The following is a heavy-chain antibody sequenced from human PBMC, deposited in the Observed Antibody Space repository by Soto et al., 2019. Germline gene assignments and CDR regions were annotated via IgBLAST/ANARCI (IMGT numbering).Heavy chain of an antibody. CDR1: GFTFSSYA. Sequence: PGGSLRLSCAASGFTFSSYAMSWVRQAPGKGLEWVSAISGSGGSTYYADSVKGRFTISRDNSKNTLYLQMNSLRAEDTAVYYCAKGVAEISRWLPSFDYWGQGTLVTVSS. CDR3: AKGVAEISRWLPSFDY. CDR2: ISGSGGST. J-gene: IGHJ4*02. V-gene: IGHV3-23*01. D-gene: IGHD3-22*01.